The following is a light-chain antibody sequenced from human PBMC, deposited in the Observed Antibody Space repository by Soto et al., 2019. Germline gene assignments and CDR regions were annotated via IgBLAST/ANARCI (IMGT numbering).Light chain of an antibody. CDR2: KAS. J-gene: IGKJ1*01. CDR3: QQYNSYWT. V-gene: IGKV1-5*03. CDR1: QSISSW. Sequence: DIQMTQSPSTLSASVGDRVTITCRASQSISSWLAWYQQKPGKAPKLLIYKASSLESEVPSRFSGSGSGTEFTLTICSLQPDDFATYYCQQYNSYWTFGQGTKVEIK.